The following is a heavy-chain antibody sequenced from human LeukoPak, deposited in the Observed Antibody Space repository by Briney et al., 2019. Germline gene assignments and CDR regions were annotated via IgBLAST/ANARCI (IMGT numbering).Heavy chain of an antibody. V-gene: IGHV4-61*09. CDR1: GASISSTSYC. CDR2: IHTSGST. Sequence: PSETLSLTCTVSGASISSTSYCWGWIRQPAGTGLEWIGHIHTSGSTNYNPSLKSRVTISVDTSKNQFSLKLSSVTAAHTDVYCCARFVDCSSTSWYEEDYWGQGTLVTVSS. D-gene: IGHD2-2*01. CDR3: ARFVDCSSTSWYEEDY. J-gene: IGHJ4*02.